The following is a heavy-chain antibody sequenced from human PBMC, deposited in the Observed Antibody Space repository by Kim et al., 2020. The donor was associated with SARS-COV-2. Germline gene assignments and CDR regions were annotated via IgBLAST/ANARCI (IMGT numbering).Heavy chain of an antibody. CDR2: IYCSGST. CDR1: GGSISSYY. V-gene: IGHV4-59*01. D-gene: IGHD6-13*01. J-gene: IGHJ6*03. Sequence: SETLSLTCTVSGGSISSYYWSWIRQPPGKGLEWIGYIYCSGSTNYNPSLKSRVTISVDTSKNQFSLKLSSVTAADTAVYYCARGIAAAGTGYYYMDVWGKGTTVTVSS. CDR3: ARGIAAAGTGYYYMDV.